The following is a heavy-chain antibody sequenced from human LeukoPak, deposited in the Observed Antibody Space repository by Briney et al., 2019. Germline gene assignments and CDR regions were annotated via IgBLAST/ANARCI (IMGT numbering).Heavy chain of an antibody. D-gene: IGHD3-10*01. V-gene: IGHV3-48*04. CDR3: ARRGVSDAIDI. J-gene: IGHJ3*02. CDR1: GFMFSSYT. CDR2: IRGSGSMI. Sequence: GGSLRLSCAASGFMFSSYTMNWVRQAPGKGLEWVANIRGSGSMIKYADSVRGRFTISRDNANNSLDLQMNSLRAEDTAVYYCARRGVSDAIDIWGQGTMVTVSS.